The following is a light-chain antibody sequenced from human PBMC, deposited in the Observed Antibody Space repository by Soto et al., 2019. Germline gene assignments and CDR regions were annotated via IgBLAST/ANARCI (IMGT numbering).Light chain of an antibody. CDR2: GAS. J-gene: IGKJ4*01. CDR3: QQRSNWPPT. V-gene: IGKV3D-20*02. CDR1: QSVRNNY. Sequence: EIVLTQSPGTLSLSPGERATLSCRASQSVRNNYLAWYQQKPGQAPRLLIYGASTRATGIPDRFSGSGSGTDFTLTISRLEPEDFAVYYCQQRSNWPPTFGGGTKVDIK.